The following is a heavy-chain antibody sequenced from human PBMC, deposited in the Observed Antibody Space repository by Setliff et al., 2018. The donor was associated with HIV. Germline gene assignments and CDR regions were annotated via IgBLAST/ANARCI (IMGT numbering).Heavy chain of an antibody. J-gene: IGHJ6*03. D-gene: IGHD4-17*01. CDR1: GGSISSYY. Sequence: PSETLSLTCTVSGGSISSYYWSWIRQPPGKGLEWIGYIYTSGSTNYNPSLKSRVTISVDTSKNQFSLKLSSVTAADTAVYYCASGALYYYYMDVWGKGTTVTVSS. CDR2: IYTSGST. CDR3: ASGALYYYYMDV. V-gene: IGHV4-4*08.